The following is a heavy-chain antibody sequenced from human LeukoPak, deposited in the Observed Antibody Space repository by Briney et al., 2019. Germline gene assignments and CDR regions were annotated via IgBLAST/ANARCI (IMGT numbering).Heavy chain of an antibody. V-gene: IGHV3-21*01. CDR1: GFTFSSYS. D-gene: IGHD3-10*01. CDR2: ISSSSTHI. J-gene: IGHJ4*02. Sequence: GGSLRLSCAASGFTFSSYSMNWVRQAPGKGLEWVSSISSSSTHIYYADSVKGRFTISRDNAKNSLYLQMNSLRAEDTAVYYCARDSTYGDFDYWGQGTLVTVSS. CDR3: ARDSTYGDFDY.